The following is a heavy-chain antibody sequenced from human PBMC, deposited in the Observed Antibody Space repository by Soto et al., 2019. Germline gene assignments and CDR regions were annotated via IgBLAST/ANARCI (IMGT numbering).Heavy chain of an antibody. CDR2: MKFDGSDE. Sequence: GGSLRLSCAASGFAFSNYWMSWVRQAPGKRLERVANMKFDGSDEYYVDSVKGRFTISRGNDKNFLHLQMNSLRAADTAMYYCSTRAYDTNGYYRFDPWGQGTLVTVSS. D-gene: IGHD3-22*01. CDR1: GFAFSNYW. V-gene: IGHV3-7*01. J-gene: IGHJ5*01. CDR3: STRAYDTNGYYRFDP.